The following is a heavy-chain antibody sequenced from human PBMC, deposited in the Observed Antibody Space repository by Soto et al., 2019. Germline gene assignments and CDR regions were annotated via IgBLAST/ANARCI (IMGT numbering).Heavy chain of an antibody. Sequence: QVQLQQWGAGLLKPSETLSLTCAVYGGSFSGYYWSWIRQPPGKGLEWIGEINHSGSTNYNPSLKRRGNISVDTSKTQCPLKLSSVTAADTAVYYCARAQGNSGYYFDYWGQGTLVTVSS. V-gene: IGHV4-34*01. CDR1: GGSFSGYY. CDR3: ARAQGNSGYYFDY. D-gene: IGHD4-4*01. CDR2: INHSGST. J-gene: IGHJ4*02.